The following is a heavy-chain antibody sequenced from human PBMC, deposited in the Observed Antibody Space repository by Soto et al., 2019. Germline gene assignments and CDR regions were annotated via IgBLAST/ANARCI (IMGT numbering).Heavy chain of an antibody. Sequence: EVQLVESGGGFIYPGGSLRLSCAASGLTISNAWMNWVRQAPGKGLEWVGRIKTNTEGGTTDYAAAVKGRFTVSRDDSKNTLYLQMTSLQTEDTAVYYCTTGSVEGVWGQGTTVTVSS. D-gene: IGHD2-15*01. J-gene: IGHJ6*02. CDR1: GLTISNAW. V-gene: IGHV3-15*07. CDR2: IKTNTEGGTT. CDR3: TTGSVEGV.